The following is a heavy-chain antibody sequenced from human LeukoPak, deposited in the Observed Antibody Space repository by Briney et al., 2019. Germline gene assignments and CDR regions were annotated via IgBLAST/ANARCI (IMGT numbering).Heavy chain of an antibody. CDR1: GGSISSYY. V-gene: IGHV4-4*09. Sequence: SETLSLTCTVSGGSISSYYSSWIRQPLGKGLEWIGYIYTSGSTNYNPSLKSRVTISVDTSKNQFSLKLSSVTAADTAVYYCARHEGGYDSNFDYWGQGTLVTVSS. D-gene: IGHD5-12*01. CDR3: ARHEGGYDSNFDY. CDR2: IYTSGST. J-gene: IGHJ4*02.